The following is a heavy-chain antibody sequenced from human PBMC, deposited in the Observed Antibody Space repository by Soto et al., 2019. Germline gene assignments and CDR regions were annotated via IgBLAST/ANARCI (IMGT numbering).Heavy chain of an antibody. J-gene: IGHJ4*02. D-gene: IGHD3-16*01. V-gene: IGHV5-10-1*01. Sequence: PXESLKISCEVSGCSFTSYWISWVRQMPGKGLEWVGRIDPIDSYSNYSPSFQGHVTISADKSINTAYLQWSSLKASDTATYYCARHLGSTPGDYWGQGTLVTVSS. CDR2: IDPIDSYS. CDR3: ARHLGSTPGDY. CDR1: GCSFTSYW.